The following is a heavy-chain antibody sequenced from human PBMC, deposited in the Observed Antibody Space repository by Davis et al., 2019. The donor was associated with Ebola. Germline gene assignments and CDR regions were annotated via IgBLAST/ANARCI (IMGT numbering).Heavy chain of an antibody. D-gene: IGHD4-17*01. J-gene: IGHJ4*02. V-gene: IGHV5-51*01. CDR3: VRHLSYGDYFDY. Sequence: KVSCKGSGYSFTNYWVGWVRQMPGKGLEWMGIIYPDDSDTRYSPSFQGQVTISADRSISTAYLQWSSLKASDTAMYYCVRHLSYGDYFDYWGQGTLVTVSS. CDR2: IYPDDSDT. CDR1: GYSFTNYW.